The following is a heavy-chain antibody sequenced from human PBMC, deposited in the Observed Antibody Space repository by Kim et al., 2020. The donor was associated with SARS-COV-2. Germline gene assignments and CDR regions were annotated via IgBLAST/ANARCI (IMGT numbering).Heavy chain of an antibody. CDR1: GFTFSSYE. V-gene: IGHV3-48*03. Sequence: GGSLRLSCAASGFTFSSYEMNWVRQAPGKGLEWVSYISSSGSTIYYADSVKGRFTISRDNAKNSLYLQMNSLRAEDTAVYYCASSRSGYFGVELSDAFDIWGQGTMVTVSS. D-gene: IGHD3-3*01. CDR3: ASSRSGYFGVELSDAFDI. CDR2: ISSSGSTI. J-gene: IGHJ3*02.